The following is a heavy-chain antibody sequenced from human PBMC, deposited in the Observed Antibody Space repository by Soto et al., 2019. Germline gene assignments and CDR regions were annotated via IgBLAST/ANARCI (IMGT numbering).Heavy chain of an antibody. CDR2: INHSGST. D-gene: IGHD3-9*01. V-gene: IGHV4-34*01. Sequence: SETLSLTCAVYGGSFSGYYWSWIRQPPGKGLEWIGEINHSGSTNYNPSLKSRVTISVDTSKNQFSLKLSSVTAADTAVYYCARGRYDILTGYYILTALSRNWFDPWGQGTLVTVSS. J-gene: IGHJ5*02. CDR3: ARGRYDILTGYYILTALSRNWFDP. CDR1: GGSFSGYY.